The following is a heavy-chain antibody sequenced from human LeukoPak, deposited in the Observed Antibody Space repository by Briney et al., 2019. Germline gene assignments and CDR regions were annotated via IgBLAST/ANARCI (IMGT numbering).Heavy chain of an antibody. D-gene: IGHD3-22*01. Sequence: GGSLRLSCAASGFTFSSYSMNWFRQAPGKGLEWVSSISSSSSYIYYADSVKGRFTISRDNAKNSLYLQMDSLRAEDTAVYYCARDPSSPYYYDSSGYLSVYWGQGTLVTVSS. V-gene: IGHV3-21*01. CDR2: ISSSSSYI. CDR3: ARDPSSPYYYDSSGYLSVY. J-gene: IGHJ4*02. CDR1: GFTFSSYS.